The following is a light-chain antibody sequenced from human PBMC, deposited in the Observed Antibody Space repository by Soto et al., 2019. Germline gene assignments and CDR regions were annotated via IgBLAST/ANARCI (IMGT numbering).Light chain of an antibody. V-gene: IGLV2-23*01. Sequence: QSVLTQPASVSGSPGQSITISCTGTTSDVGDYNLVSWYQHYPGKAPKLIIYEGSKRPSGVSNRFSGSNSGNTASLTISGLQAEDDADYYCCSYVSSNTYVIFGGGTKLTVL. J-gene: IGLJ2*01. CDR3: CSYVSSNTYVI. CDR1: TSDVGDYNL. CDR2: EGS.